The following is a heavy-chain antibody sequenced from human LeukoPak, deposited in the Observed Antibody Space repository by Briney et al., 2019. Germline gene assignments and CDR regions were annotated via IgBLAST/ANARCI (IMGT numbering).Heavy chain of an antibody. D-gene: IGHD3-9*01. J-gene: IGHJ5*02. CDR2: INTYNGDT. V-gene: IGHV1-18*01. CDR3: AREWWGYDVLTGDNWFDP. Sequence: ASVKVSCKASGYPFTTYGINWVRQAPGQGLEWMGWINTYNGDTNYGQRFQGRVTMTTDTSTSTVYIELRSLTSDDTAAYYCAREWWGYDVLTGDNWFDPWGQGTLVTVSS. CDR1: GYPFTTYG.